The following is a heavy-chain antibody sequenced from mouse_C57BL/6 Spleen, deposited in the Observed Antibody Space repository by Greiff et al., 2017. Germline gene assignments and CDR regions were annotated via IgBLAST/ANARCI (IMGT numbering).Heavy chain of an antibody. D-gene: IGHD1-1*01. V-gene: IGHV1-69*01. CDR1: GYTFTSYW. CDR3: ARLDYGSSYGFDY. CDR2: IDPSDSYT. Sequence: QVQLQQPGAELVMPGASVKLSCKASGYTFTSYWMHWVKQRPGQGLEWIGEIDPSDSYTNYNQKFKGKSTLTVDKSSSTAYMQLSSLTSEDSAVYDCARLDYGSSYGFDYWGQGTTLTVSS. J-gene: IGHJ2*01.